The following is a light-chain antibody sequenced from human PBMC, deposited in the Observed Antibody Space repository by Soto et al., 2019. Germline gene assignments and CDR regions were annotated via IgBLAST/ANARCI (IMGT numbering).Light chain of an antibody. J-gene: IGKJ4*01. CDR2: ATS. CDR1: QSVSTY. V-gene: IGKV3-11*01. CDR3: LQRSDWPLT. Sequence: EIVLTQSPAILSLSPGERATLSCRASQSVSTYLTWYQQKPGQAPRLLIYATSNRATGIPARFSGSGSGTYFTLTISSLEPEDFAVYYCLQRSDWPLTFGGGTKVEIK.